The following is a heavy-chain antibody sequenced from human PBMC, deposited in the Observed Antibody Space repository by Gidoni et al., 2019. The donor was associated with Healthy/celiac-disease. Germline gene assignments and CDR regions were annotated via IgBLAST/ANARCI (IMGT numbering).Heavy chain of an antibody. CDR1: GGSFSGYY. J-gene: IGHJ4*02. CDR2: INHSGST. CDR3: ARGNLRWDCSSTSCYWPIDY. D-gene: IGHD2-2*01. Sequence: QVQLQQWGAGLLKPSETLSLTCAVYGGSFSGYYWSWIRQPPGKGLEWIGEINHSGSTNYNPSLKSRVTISVDTSKNQFSLKLSSVTAADTAVYYCARGNLRWDCSSTSCYWPIDYWGQGTLVTVSS. V-gene: IGHV4-34*01.